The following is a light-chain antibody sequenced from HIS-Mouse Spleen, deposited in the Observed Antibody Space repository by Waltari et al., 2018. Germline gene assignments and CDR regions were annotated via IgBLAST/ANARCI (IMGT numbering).Light chain of an antibody. CDR2: DNN. V-gene: IGLV1-51*01. Sequence: QSVLTQPPSVSAAPGQKVTISCSGSSSNIGNNYVSWYQQPPGTAPKLLIYDNNKRTSGIPDRFSGSKSGTSATLGITGLQTGDEADYYCGTWDSSLSAGVFGGGTKLTVL. J-gene: IGLJ3*02. CDR1: SSNIGNNY. CDR3: GTWDSSLSAGV.